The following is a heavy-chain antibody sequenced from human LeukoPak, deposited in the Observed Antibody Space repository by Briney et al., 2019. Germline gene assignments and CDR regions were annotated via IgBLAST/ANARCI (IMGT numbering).Heavy chain of an antibody. CDR1: GFTFGSYG. Sequence: PGGSLRLSCAASGFTFGSYGMHWVRQAPGKGLEWVAVIWYDGSNKYYADSVKGRFTISRDNSKNTLYLQMNSLRAEDTAVYYCAREGRYCSGGSCYSDYWGQGTLVTVSS. V-gene: IGHV3-33*01. CDR2: IWYDGSNK. CDR3: AREGRYCSGGSCYSDY. D-gene: IGHD2-15*01. J-gene: IGHJ4*02.